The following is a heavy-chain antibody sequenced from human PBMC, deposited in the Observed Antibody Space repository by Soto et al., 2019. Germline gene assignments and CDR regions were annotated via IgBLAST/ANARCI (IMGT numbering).Heavy chain of an antibody. J-gene: IGHJ3*02. D-gene: IGHD6-19*01. V-gene: IGHV4-34*01. CDR3: ERGGSSDWQVALDI. Sequence: SETLSLTCAVYAGSFSHYYWNWIRQSPGKGLEWIGKIKHSGSSNYNPSLRSRVSISVDMSKNQFSLRLTSVTAADTAVYYCERGGSSDWQVALDIWGQGTRVTVSS. CDR2: IKHSGSS. CDR1: AGSFSHYY.